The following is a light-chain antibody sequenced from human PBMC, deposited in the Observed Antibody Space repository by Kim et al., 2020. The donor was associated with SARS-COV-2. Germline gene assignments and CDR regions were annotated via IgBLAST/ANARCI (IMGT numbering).Light chain of an antibody. CDR2: EAS. Sequence: AAVGDRGTISWRASQVIYTWLAWYQQIPGRAPKLLIYEASKLQTGVPSRFTGSGSGTDFTLTITGLQPEDSATYFCLQSISLPSTFGQGTKVDIK. J-gene: IGKJ1*01. CDR1: QVIYTW. V-gene: IGKV1-12*02. CDR3: LQSISLPST.